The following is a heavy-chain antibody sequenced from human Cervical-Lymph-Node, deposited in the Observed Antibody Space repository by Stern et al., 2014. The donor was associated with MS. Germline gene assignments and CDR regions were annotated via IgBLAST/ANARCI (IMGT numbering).Heavy chain of an antibody. D-gene: IGHD4-17*01. CDR1: GGTFRGYG. J-gene: IGHJ5*02. Sequence: VQLVQSGAEVKKPGSSGNVSCKASGGTFRGYGITWVRQAPGQGLEWMGRLIPLVGVARYAPRFQGRGTITADKSMTTGYMELSSRTADDTAVYYCARGDYGDYNWFDPWGLGTLVTVSS. V-gene: IGHV1-69*09. CDR3: ARGDYGDYNWFDP. CDR2: LIPLVGVA.